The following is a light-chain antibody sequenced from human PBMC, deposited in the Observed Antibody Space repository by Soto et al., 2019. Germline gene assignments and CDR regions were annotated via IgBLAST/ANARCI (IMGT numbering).Light chain of an antibody. V-gene: IGKV3-20*01. CDR3: QQYGGSPRT. Sequence: EIVLTQSPGTLSLSPGEGATLSCRASQSVSSSLAWYQQKRGQAPRLLIHGASSRATGIPDRFSGSGSGTDFTLTISRLEPEDSAVYYYQQYGGSPRTFGQGTKVEVK. CDR2: GAS. CDR1: QSVSSS. J-gene: IGKJ1*01.